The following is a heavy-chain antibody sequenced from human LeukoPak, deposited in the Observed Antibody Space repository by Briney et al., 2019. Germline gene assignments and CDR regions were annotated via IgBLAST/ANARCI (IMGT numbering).Heavy chain of an antibody. D-gene: IGHD4-23*01. V-gene: IGHV3-23*01. CDR3: ARSTVVTGRYYYYYMDV. CDR1: GFTFSTYA. Sequence: PGGSLRLSCAASGFTFSTYAMSWVRQAPGKGLEWVSTISGTSGGVGHTWYADSVKGRFTISRDNSRNTLYLQMNSLRAEDTAVYYCARSTVVTGRYYYYYMDVWGKGTTVSVSS. J-gene: IGHJ6*03. CDR2: ISGTSGGVGHT.